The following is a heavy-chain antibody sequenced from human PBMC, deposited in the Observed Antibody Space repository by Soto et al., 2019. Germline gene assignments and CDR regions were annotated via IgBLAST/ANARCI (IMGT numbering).Heavy chain of an antibody. CDR3: ARDVVLGPVTVSTHVDY. CDR2: IIPILDIA. V-gene: IGHV1-69*08. CDR1: GGTFSNYT. D-gene: IGHD4-17*01. J-gene: IGHJ4*02. Sequence: QVQLVQSGAEVKKPGSSVKVSCKASGGTFSNYTITWVRQAPGQGLEWMGRIIPILDIANYAKKFQGRVTITADKSTSTAYMELSRLRSEDTAVYYCARDVVLGPVTVSTHVDYWGQGTLVIVSS.